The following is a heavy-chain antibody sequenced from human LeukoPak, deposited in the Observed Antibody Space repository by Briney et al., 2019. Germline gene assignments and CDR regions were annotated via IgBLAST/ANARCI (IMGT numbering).Heavy chain of an antibody. J-gene: IGHJ3*02. D-gene: IGHD1-7*01. CDR1: GFTFSSYA. V-gene: IGHV3-23*01. CDR2: ISGSGGST. Sequence: PGGSLRLSCAASGFTFSSYAMSWVRQAPGKGLEWVSAISGSGGSTYYADSVKGRFTISRDNSKSTLYLQMNSLRAEDTAVYYCAKDSGYSWNYNPFDAFDIWGQGTMVTVSS. CDR3: AKDSGYSWNYNPFDAFDI.